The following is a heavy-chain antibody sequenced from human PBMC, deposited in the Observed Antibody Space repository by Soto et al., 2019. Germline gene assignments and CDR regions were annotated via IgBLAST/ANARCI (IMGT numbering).Heavy chain of an antibody. D-gene: IGHD2-8*02. V-gene: IGHV3-23*01. CDR2: ISDSGNST. CDR1: VFTFSSYA. CDR3: AKATATGGGAFDI. Sequence: PGGSLRLSCAASVFTFSSYAMSWVRQAPGKGLEWVSTISDSGNSTYSADSVKGRFTISRDSSQNTVYLQMNSLTAGDTALYYCAKATATGGGAFDICGQGTMVTVSS. J-gene: IGHJ3*02.